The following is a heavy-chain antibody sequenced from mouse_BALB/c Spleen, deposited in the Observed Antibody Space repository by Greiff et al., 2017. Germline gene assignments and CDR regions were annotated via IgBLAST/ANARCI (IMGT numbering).Heavy chain of an antibody. CDR3: ARGRRQLDYFDY. CDR2: IWGDGST. J-gene: IGHJ2*01. Sequence: VQGVESGPGLVAPSQSLSITCTVSGFSLTGYGVNWVRQPPGKGLEWLGMIWGDGSTDYNSALKSRLSISKDNSKSQVFLKMNSLQTDDTARYYCARGRRQLDYFDYWGQGTTLTVSS. V-gene: IGHV2-6-7*01. D-gene: IGHD3-2*01. CDR1: GFSLTGYG.